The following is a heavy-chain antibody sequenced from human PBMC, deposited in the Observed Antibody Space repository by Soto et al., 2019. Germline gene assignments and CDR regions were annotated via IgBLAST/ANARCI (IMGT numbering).Heavy chain of an antibody. D-gene: IGHD3-22*01. J-gene: IGHJ6*02. V-gene: IGHV1-69*02. CDR3: ARGADRNYYYGKDV. CDR2: IIPILGIA. CDR1: GGTFSSYI. Sequence: QLVQSGAEVKKPGSSVKVSCKASGGTFSSYIINWVRQAPGQGLEWMGRIIPILGIANYAQKFQGRVTITADKXXSTAYMELSSLRSEDTAVYYCARGADRNYYYGKDVWGQGTTVTVSS.